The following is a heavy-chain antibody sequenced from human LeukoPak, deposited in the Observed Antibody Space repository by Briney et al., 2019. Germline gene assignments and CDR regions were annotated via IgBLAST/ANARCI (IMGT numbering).Heavy chain of an antibody. CDR1: GYTFTSYY. CDR2: IIPIFGTA. V-gene: IGHV1-69*05. CDR3: ARVNDFWSGYQGKADWFDP. Sequence: SVKVSCKASGYTFTSYYMHWVRQAPGQGLEWMGGIIPIFGTANYAQKFQGRVTITTDESTSTAYMELSSLRSEDTAVYYCARVNDFWSGYQGKADWFDPWGQGTLVTVSS. J-gene: IGHJ5*02. D-gene: IGHD3-3*01.